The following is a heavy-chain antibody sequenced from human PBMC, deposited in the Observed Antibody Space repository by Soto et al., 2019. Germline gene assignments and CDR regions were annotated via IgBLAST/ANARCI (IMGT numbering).Heavy chain of an antibody. CDR2: IYPGDSDT. CDR3: AGGGVRGVITRTRDYYGMDV. J-gene: IGHJ6*02. D-gene: IGHD3-10*01. V-gene: IGHV5-51*01. CDR1: GYSFTNTW. Sequence: GESLKISCKGSGYSFTNTWIGWVRQMPARGLEWMGIIYPGDSDTRYSPSFQGQVTFSADKYISTAYLQWSSLKASDTAMYYCAGGGVRGVITRTRDYYGMDVWGQGTTVTVSS.